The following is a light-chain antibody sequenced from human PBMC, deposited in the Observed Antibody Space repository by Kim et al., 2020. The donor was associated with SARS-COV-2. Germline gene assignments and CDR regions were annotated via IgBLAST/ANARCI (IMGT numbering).Light chain of an antibody. CDR3: QVWDSSSDHPYV. CDR2: YDS. J-gene: IGLJ1*01. V-gene: IGLV3-21*04. Sequence: PGKTDRITCGGNNIGSKSVNWYQQKPGQAPVLVIYYDSDRPSGIPERFSGSNSGNTATLTISRVEAGDEADYYCQVWDSSSDHPYVLGTGTKGTV. CDR1: NIGSKS.